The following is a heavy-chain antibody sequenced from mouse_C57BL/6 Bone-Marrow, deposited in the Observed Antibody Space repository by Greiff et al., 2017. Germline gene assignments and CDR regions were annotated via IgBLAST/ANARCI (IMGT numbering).Heavy chain of an antibody. Sequence: QVHVKQSGAELARPGASVKLSCKASGYTFTSYGISWVKQRTGQGLEWIGELYHRSGNPYSNEKFKGKATLTVDKSYSTAYVELHSLTSEDSAGYYCARGTTVVAPFAYWGQGTLVTVSA. J-gene: IGHJ3*01. V-gene: IGHV1-81*01. CDR2: LYHRSGNP. D-gene: IGHD1-1*01. CDR1: GYTFTSYG. CDR3: ARGTTVVAPFAY.